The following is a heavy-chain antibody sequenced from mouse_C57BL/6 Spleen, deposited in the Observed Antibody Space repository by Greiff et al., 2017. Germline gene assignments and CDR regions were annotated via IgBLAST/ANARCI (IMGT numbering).Heavy chain of an antibody. CDR2: IDPSDSYT. D-gene: IGHD1-1*01. CDR3: ARIRVTTVDDY. V-gene: IGHV1-50*01. Sequence: QVQLQQPGAELVKPGASVKLSCKASGYTFTSYWMQWVKQRPGQGLEWIGEIDPSDSYTNYNQKFKGKATLTVDTSSSTAYMQLSSLTSEDSAVYYCARIRVTTVDDYWGQGTTLTVSS. J-gene: IGHJ2*01. CDR1: GYTFTSYW.